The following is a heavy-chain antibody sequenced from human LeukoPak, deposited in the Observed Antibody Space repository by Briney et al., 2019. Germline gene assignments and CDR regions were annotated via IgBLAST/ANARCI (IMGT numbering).Heavy chain of an antibody. J-gene: IGHJ4*02. CDR2: IKSKTDGGTT. CDR1: GFTFSNAW. CDR3: TTDLNYGAAFDY. V-gene: IGHV3-15*01. Sequence: PGGSLRLSCAASGFTFSNAWMSWVRQAPGKGLEWVGRIKSKTDGGTTDYAAPVKGRFTISRDDSKNTLYLQMNSLKTEDTAVYYCTTDLNYGAAFDYWGQGTLVTVSS. D-gene: IGHD4-17*01.